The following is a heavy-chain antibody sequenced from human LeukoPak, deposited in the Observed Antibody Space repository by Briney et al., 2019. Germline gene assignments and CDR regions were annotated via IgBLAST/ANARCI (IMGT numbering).Heavy chain of an antibody. CDR1: GGSFSGYY. J-gene: IGHJ4*02. Sequence: SETLSLTCAVYGGSFSGYYWSWIRQPPGKGLEWIGEINHSGSTNYNPSLKSRVTISVDTSKNQFSLKLSSVTAADTAVYHCARGAGVTGTTDLDYWGQGTLVTVSS. V-gene: IGHV4-34*01. CDR2: INHSGST. CDR3: ARGAGVTGTTDLDY. D-gene: IGHD1-20*01.